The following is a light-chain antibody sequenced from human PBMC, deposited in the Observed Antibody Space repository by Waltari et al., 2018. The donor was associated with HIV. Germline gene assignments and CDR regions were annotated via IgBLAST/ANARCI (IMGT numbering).Light chain of an antibody. CDR1: SSNVGSTS. V-gene: IGLV1-47*01. CDR3: AAWDDSLRALV. J-gene: IGLJ2*01. CDR2: RDN. Sequence: QSVLTQPPSVSGTPGQRVTISCSGSSSNVGSTSVYWYQQHPGTATKPLIYRDNHLPSRVPDRFSGSKSGTAASLAIRGLRSEDEADYHCAAWDDSLRALVFGGGTKLAVL.